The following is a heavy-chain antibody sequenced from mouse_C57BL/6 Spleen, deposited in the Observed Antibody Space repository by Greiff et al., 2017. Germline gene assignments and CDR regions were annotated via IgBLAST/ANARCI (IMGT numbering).Heavy chain of an antibody. CDR3: AKSGDSSGDGFDY. CDR2: IYPGSGST. J-gene: IGHJ2*01. CDR1: GYTFTSYW. V-gene: IGHV1-55*01. Sequence: QVQLQQSGAELVKPGASVKMSCKASGYTFTSYWIPWVKQRPGQGLEWIGDIYPGSGSTNYNEKFKSKATLTVDTSSSTAYMQLSSLTSEDSAVYYCAKSGDSSGDGFDYWGQGTTLTVSS. D-gene: IGHD3-2*02.